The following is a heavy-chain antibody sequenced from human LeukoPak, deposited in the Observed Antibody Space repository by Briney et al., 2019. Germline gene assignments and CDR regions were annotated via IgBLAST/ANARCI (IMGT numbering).Heavy chain of an antibody. V-gene: IGHV3-74*01. D-gene: IGHD2-15*01. CDR3: TKDAGYASDY. Sequence: GGSLRLSRAASGFSFSTTWMHCVRQAPGKGLEWVALIYSDSSRTTYADSVKGRFTISRDNAKNTVYLQMSSLRVEDTAVYFCTKDAGYASDYWGQGILVPVSS. CDR2: IYSDSSRT. CDR1: GFSFSTTW. J-gene: IGHJ4*02.